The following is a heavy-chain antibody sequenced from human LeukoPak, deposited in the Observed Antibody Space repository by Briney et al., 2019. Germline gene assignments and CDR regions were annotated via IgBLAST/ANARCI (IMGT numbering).Heavy chain of an antibody. V-gene: IGHV3-30-3*01. CDR2: ISYDGSNK. J-gene: IGHJ4*02. D-gene: IGHD3-10*01. CDR3: ASCMVRGVITYYFDY. CDR1: GFTFSSYA. Sequence: GGSLRLSCAASGFTFSSYAMHWVRQAPGKGLEWVAVISYDGSNKYYADSVKGRFTISRDNSKNTLYLQMNSLRAEDTAVYYCASCMVRGVITYYFDYWGQGTLVTVSS.